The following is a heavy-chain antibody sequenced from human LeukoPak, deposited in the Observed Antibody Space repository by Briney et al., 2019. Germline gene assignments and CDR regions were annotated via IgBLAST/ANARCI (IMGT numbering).Heavy chain of an antibody. D-gene: IGHD6-19*01. V-gene: IGHV4-59*11. Sequence: SETLSLTCTVSGGSISSHYWSWVRQPPGKGLEWIGYIYYSGNTNYNPSLKSRVTISVDTSKNQFSLNLTSVTAADTAVYYCARGSGWYYYWGQGTPVTVSS. CDR3: ARGSGWYYY. J-gene: IGHJ4*02. CDR1: GGSISSHY. CDR2: IYYSGNT.